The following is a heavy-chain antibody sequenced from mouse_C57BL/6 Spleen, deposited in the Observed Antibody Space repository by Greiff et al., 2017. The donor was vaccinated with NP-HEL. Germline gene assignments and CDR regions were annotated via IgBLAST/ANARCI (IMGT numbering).Heavy chain of an antibody. CDR3: AREGLRLHYFDY. CDR1: GYTFTSYW. J-gene: IGHJ2*01. D-gene: IGHD3-2*02. V-gene: IGHV1-69*01. CDR2: IDPSDSYT. Sequence: VQLQESGAELVMPGASVKLSCKASGYTFTSYWMHWVKQRPGQGLEWIGEIDPSDSYTNYNQKFKGKSTLTVDKSSSTAYMQLSSLTSEDSAVYYCAREGLRLHYFDYWGQGTTLTVSS.